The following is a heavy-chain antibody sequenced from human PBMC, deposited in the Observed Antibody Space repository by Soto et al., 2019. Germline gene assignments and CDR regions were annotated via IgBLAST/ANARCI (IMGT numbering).Heavy chain of an antibody. V-gene: IGHV4-31*03. CDR1: DGSISSGGYY. J-gene: IGHJ5*02. Sequence: SETLSLTCTVSDGSISSGGYYWSWIRQHPGKGLEWIGYIYYSGSTYYNPSLKSRVTISVDTSKNQFSLKLSSVTAADTAVYYCARDRLEHRYNWFDPWGQGTLVTVSS. D-gene: IGHD1-1*01. CDR3: ARDRLEHRYNWFDP. CDR2: IYYSGST.